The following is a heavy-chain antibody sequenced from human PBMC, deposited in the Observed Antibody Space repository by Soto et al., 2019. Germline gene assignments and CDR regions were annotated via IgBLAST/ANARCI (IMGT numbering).Heavy chain of an antibody. CDR3: ALILTHYYDSSGYHRWFDP. CDR2: ISAYNGNT. V-gene: IGHV1-18*01. CDR1: GYTFTSYG. Sequence: GASVKVSGKASGYTFTSYGISWVRQAPGQGLEWMGWISAYNGNTNYAQKLQGRVTMTTDTSTSTAYMELRSLRSDDTAVYYCALILTHYYDSSGYHRWFDPWGQGTLVTVSS. D-gene: IGHD3-22*01. J-gene: IGHJ5*02.